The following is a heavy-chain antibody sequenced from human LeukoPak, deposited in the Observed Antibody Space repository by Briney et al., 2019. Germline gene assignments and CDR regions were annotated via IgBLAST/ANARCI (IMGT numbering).Heavy chain of an antibody. CDR3: ARVYYYILTGYSPYAFDI. V-gene: IGHV3-33*01. Sequence: PGGSLRLSCAASGFTFISYGMHWVRQAPGKGLEWVAVIWYDGSNKYYADSVKGRFTIPRDNSKNTLYLQMNSLRAEDTAVYYCARVYYYILTGYSPYAFDIWGQGTIVTVSS. CDR1: GFTFISYG. CDR2: IWYDGSNK. J-gene: IGHJ3*02. D-gene: IGHD3-9*01.